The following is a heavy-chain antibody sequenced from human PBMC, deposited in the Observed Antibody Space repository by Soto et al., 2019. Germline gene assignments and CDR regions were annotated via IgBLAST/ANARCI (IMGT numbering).Heavy chain of an antibody. CDR1: GGSFSGYY. CDR3: ARWIPQLWLRVDYYGMDV. J-gene: IGHJ6*02. D-gene: IGHD5-18*01. V-gene: IGHV4-34*01. CDR2: INHSGST. Sequence: SETLSLTCAVYGGSFSGYYWSWIRQPPGKGLEWIGEINHSGSTNYNPSLKSRVTISVDTSKNQFSLKLSSVTAADTAVYYCARWIPQLWLRVDYYGMDVWGQGTTVTVSS.